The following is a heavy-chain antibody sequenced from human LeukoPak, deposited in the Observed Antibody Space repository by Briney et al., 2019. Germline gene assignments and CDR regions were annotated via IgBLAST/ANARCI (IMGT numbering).Heavy chain of an antibody. Sequence: GGSLRLSCAASGFTVSSNYMSWVRQAPGKGLEWVSVIYSGGSTYYADSMKGRFTISRDNSKNTLYLQMNSLRAEDTAVYYCARVSYGSGSYLDYWGQGTLVTVSS. V-gene: IGHV3-53*01. CDR3: ARVSYGSGSYLDY. CDR1: GFTVSSNY. D-gene: IGHD3-10*01. CDR2: IYSGGST. J-gene: IGHJ4*02.